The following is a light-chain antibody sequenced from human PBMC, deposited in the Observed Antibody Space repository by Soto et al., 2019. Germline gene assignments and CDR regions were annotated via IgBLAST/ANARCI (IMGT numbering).Light chain of an antibody. CDR1: QSISSN. V-gene: IGKV3-15*01. Sequence: EIVMTQSPATLSVSPGERATLSCRASQSISSNLAWYQQKPGQAPSLLLYGASTRATGIPARFSGSGSGTHFTLTISSRQSEVFAFYYCHQYNNWPPGTFGQGTKLEIK. CDR2: GAS. CDR3: HQYNNWPPGT. J-gene: IGKJ2*02.